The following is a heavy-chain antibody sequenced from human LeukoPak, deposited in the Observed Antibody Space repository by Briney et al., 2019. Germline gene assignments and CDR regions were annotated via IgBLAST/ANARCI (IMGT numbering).Heavy chain of an antibody. CDR3: ARGRYYLDS. CDR2: FNSDGRST. CDR1: GFTFSTYW. J-gene: IGHJ4*02. Sequence: PGSSLRLSCAASGFTFSTYWMHWVRQAPGKGLVWVSRFNSDGRSTHYADSVKGRFTISRDNAKNTLYLQMNSLRAEDTAVYYCARGRYYLDSWGQGTLVTVSS. D-gene: IGHD3-3*01. V-gene: IGHV3-74*01.